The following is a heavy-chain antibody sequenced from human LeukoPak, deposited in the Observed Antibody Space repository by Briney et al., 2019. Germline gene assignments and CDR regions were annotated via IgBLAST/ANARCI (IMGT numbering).Heavy chain of an antibody. Sequence: ASVKVSCKASGYSFTGNYMHWVRQAPGQGLEWMGWINPNSGGTNYAQKFQGRVTMTRDTSISTAYMELSRLRSDDTAVYYCARDQEDIVVVPAVDWGQGTLVTVSS. CDR1: GYSFTGNY. CDR3: ARDQEDIVVVPAVD. CDR2: INPNSGGT. V-gene: IGHV1-2*02. J-gene: IGHJ4*02. D-gene: IGHD2-2*01.